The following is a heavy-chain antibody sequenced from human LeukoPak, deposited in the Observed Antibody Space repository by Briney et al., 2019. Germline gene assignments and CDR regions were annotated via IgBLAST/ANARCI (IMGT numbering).Heavy chain of an antibody. CDR2: FYYTGST. Sequence: SETLSLTCTVSGGSISSAPYYWSWIRQPPGKGLEWIGYFYYTGSTYYNPSLKSRVTISVDTSKNQFSLKLSSVTAADTAVYYCARVRTLGTGEYYYYGMDVWGQGTTVTVSS. CDR3: ARVRTLGTGEYYYYGMDV. V-gene: IGHV4-30-2*01. J-gene: IGHJ6*02. D-gene: IGHD7-27*01. CDR1: GGSISSAPYY.